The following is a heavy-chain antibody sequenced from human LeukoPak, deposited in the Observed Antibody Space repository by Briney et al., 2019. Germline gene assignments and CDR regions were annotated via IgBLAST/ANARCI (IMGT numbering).Heavy chain of an antibody. D-gene: IGHD3-22*01. CDR3: XXXXXXXXXSGYYIPERKQFDY. V-gene: IGHV4-30-4*01. CDR1: GGSISSGDYY. CDR2: IYYSGST. Sequence: PSETLSLTCTVSGGSISSGDYYWSWIRQPPGKGLEWIGYIYYSGSTYYNPSLKSRVTISVDTSKNQFSLKLSSVTAAGTAVYXXXXXXXXXXXSGYYIPERKQFDYWGQGTLVTVSS. J-gene: IGHJ4*02.